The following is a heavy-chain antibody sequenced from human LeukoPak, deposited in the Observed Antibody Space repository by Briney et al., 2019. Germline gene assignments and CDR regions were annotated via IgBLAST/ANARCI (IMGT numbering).Heavy chain of an antibody. D-gene: IGHD2-2*01. Sequence: GGSLRLSCAASGFAFNFYAMSWVRQAPGKGLDWVSGLSGGGCSTYYADSVKGRITISRDNSKNTLYLQMNSLRAEDTAVYYCARTGYCSSTSCSAGFDHWGQGTLVTVSS. CDR1: GFAFNFYA. CDR3: ARTGYCSSTSCSAGFDH. V-gene: IGHV3-23*01. CDR2: LSGGGCST. J-gene: IGHJ5*02.